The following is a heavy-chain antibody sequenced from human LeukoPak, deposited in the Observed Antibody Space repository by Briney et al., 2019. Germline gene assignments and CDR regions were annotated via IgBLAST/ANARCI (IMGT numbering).Heavy chain of an antibody. Sequence: PGGSLRLSCAASGFTFSSYAMSWVRQAPGKGLEWVSGISGNGANTYYADSIRGRFTISRDNSKNTLHLHMVSLRAEDTGVYYCAKVYYDYVWGNPDVYYIDSWGQGTLVTVSS. CDR1: GFTFSSYA. J-gene: IGHJ4*02. CDR3: AKVYYDYVWGNPDVYYIDS. CDR2: ISGNGANT. D-gene: IGHD3-16*01. V-gene: IGHV3-23*01.